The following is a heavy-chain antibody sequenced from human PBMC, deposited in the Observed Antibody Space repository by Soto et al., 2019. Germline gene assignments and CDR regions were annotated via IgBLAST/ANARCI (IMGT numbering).Heavy chain of an antibody. Sequence: GGSLRLSCAASGFTFSRSSMHGVRQAPGKGLEWVAVVSHDESSRFYADSVKGRFTISRDNFKSTVYLQMSRLRVEDTALYYCARTTSLRLGSYPNWGQGAQVTVSS. CDR2: VSHDESSR. CDR1: GFTFSRSS. D-gene: IGHD3-16*02. V-gene: IGHV3-30-3*01. CDR3: ARTTSLRLGSYPN. J-gene: IGHJ4*02.